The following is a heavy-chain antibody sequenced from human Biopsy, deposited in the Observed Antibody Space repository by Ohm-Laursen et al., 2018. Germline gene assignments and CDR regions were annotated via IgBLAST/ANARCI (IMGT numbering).Heavy chain of an antibody. D-gene: IGHD2-8*01. J-gene: IGHJ4*02. Sequence: ASVKVSCNASSYTFTDYNIHWMRQAPAQGLEWLLYINCKTGATNYAQKFQGTVTMTRDTSISTAYLALGSLRSADTAIYYCARDPLNGHKHFDYWGQGSLVTVSS. CDR3: ARDPLNGHKHFDY. CDR1: SYTFTDYN. V-gene: IGHV1-2*02. CDR2: INCKTGAT.